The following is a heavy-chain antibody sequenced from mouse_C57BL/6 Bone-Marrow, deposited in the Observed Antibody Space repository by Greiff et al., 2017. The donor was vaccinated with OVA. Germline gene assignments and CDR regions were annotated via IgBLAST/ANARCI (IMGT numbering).Heavy chain of an antibody. J-gene: IGHJ2*01. V-gene: IGHV1-69*01. CDR2: IDPSDSYT. D-gene: IGHD1-1*02. CDR1: GYTFTSYW. Sequence: QVQLKQPGAELVMPGASVKLSCKASGYTFTSYWMHWVKQRPGQGLEWIGEIDPSDSYTNYNQKFKGKSTLTVDKSSSTAYMQLSSLTSEDAAVYYCARERYYDSCDYWGQGTTLTVSS. CDR3: ARERYYDSCDY.